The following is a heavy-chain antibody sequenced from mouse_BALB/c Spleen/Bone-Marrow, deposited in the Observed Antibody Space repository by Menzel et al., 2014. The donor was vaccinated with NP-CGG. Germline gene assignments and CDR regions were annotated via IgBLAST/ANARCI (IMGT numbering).Heavy chain of an antibody. J-gene: IGHJ2*01. D-gene: IGHD1-2*01. CDR3: ARPYYGPYFDY. V-gene: IGHV1S81*02. CDR2: INPSNGRT. Sequence: QVQLQQSGAELVKPGASVKLSCKASGYTFTSYWMHWVKQRPGQGLEWIGEINPSNGRTNYNEKFKSKATLTVDKSSSTAYMQLSSLTSEDSAVYYSARPYYGPYFDYWGQGTTLTVSS. CDR1: GYTFTSYW.